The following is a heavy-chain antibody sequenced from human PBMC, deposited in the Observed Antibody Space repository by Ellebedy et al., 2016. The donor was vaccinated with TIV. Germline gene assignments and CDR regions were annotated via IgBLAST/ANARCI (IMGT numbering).Heavy chain of an antibody. CDR3: ARDTRFIDQQHNWFDP. CDR1: GSTFSDYY. Sequence: GESLKISCAASGSTFSDYYMSWIRQAPGKGLEWVSYISSSGSPIYYADSVKGRFTISRDNAKNSLYLQMNSLRAEDSAVYYCARDTRFIDQQHNWFDPWGQGTLVTVSS. V-gene: IGHV3-11*01. D-gene: IGHD6-13*01. J-gene: IGHJ5*02. CDR2: ISSSGSPI.